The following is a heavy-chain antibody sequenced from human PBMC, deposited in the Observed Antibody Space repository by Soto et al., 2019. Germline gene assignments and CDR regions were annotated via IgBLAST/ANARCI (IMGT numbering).Heavy chain of an antibody. CDR2: IYGGGST. V-gene: IGHV3-53*01. CDR1: GFTVSSNH. J-gene: IGHJ4*02. D-gene: IGHD2-21*02. Sequence: EVQLVESGGGLIQPGGSLRLSCAASGFTVSSNHMSWVRQAPGKGLEWVSVIYGGGSTYYADSVKGRFTISRDSSKNTLYLQMNSLRAEDTAVYYCARAQGGDWTFDYWGQGTLVTVSS. CDR3: ARAQGGDWTFDY.